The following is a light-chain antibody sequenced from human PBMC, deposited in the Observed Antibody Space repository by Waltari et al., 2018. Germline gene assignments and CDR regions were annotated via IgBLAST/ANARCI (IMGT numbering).Light chain of an antibody. CDR2: DAS. Sequence: EIVLTQSPATLSLSPGERATLSCRASQSVSSYLAWYQQKPVQAPRLLIYDASNRATGIPARFSGSGSGTDFTLTISSLEPEDFAVYYCQQRGNWPLTFGGGTKVEIK. CDR1: QSVSSY. CDR3: QQRGNWPLT. J-gene: IGKJ4*01. V-gene: IGKV3-11*01.